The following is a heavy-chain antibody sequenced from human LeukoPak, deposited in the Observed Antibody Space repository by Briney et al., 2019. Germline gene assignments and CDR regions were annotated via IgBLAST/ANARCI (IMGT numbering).Heavy chain of an antibody. CDR2: IYISGGT. V-gene: IGHV4-61*02. Sequence: SETLSLTCTVSGGSISSGNYYWSWIRQPAGMGLEWIGRIYISGGTDYNPSLKSRLTISIDPSKNQFYLRLSSVTAADTAVYYCARVRRNSGNKYFDPWGQGTRVTVSS. J-gene: IGHJ5*02. D-gene: IGHD5-12*01. CDR3: ARVRRNSGNKYFDP. CDR1: GGSISSGNYY.